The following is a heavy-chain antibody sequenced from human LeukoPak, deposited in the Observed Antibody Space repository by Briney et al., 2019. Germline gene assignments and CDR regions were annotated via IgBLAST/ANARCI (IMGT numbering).Heavy chain of an antibody. D-gene: IGHD3-10*01. J-gene: IGHJ6*03. CDR2: INHSGST. V-gene: IGHV4-34*01. CDR1: GGSISRYY. CDR3: ARAVGSGSFQTYYYYMDV. Sequence: SETLSLTCTVSGGSISRYYWNWIRQPPGKGLEWIGEINHSGSTNYNPSLKSRVTISVDTSKNQFSLKLSSVTAADTAVYYCARAVGSGSFQTYYYYMDVWGKGTTVTISS.